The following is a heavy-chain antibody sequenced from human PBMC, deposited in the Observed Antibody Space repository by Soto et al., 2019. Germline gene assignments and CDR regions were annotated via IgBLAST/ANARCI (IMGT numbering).Heavy chain of an antibody. D-gene: IGHD6-19*01. J-gene: IGHJ6*02. V-gene: IGHV3-33*01. Sequence: QVQLVESGGGVVQPGRSLRLSCAASGFTFSSYGMHWVRQAPGKGLERVAVIWYDGSNKYYADSVKGRFTISRDNSKNTLYLQMNRLRAEDTAVYYCARGGVGAVANYYYGMDVWGQGTTVTVSS. CDR2: IWYDGSNK. CDR3: ARGGVGAVANYYYGMDV. CDR1: GFTFSSYG.